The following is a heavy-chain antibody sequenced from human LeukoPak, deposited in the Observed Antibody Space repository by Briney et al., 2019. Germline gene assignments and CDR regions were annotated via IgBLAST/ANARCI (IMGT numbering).Heavy chain of an antibody. J-gene: IGHJ4*02. V-gene: IGHV3-30-3*01. CDR2: ISYDGSNK. CDR3: ARAFDYYDSSGYLVY. Sequence: GGSLRLSCAASGYTFTNYNMYWVRQAPGKGLEWVAVISYDGSNKYYADSVKGRFTISRDNSKNTLYLQMNSLRAEDTAVYYCARAFDYYDSSGYLVYWGQGTLVTVSS. CDR1: GYTFTNYN. D-gene: IGHD3-22*01.